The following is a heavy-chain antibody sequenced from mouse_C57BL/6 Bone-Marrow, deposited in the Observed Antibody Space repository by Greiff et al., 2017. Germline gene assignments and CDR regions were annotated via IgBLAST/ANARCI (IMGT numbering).Heavy chain of an antibody. CDR3: ARSENYGSSYVVLFAY. CDR1: GYTFTSYG. D-gene: IGHD1-1*01. V-gene: IGHV1-81*01. CDR2: IYPRSGNT. Sequence: QVQLQQSGAELARPGASVKLSCKASGYTFTSYGISWVKQRTGQGLEWIGEIYPRSGNTYYNEKFKGKATLTADKSSSTAYMELRSLTSEDSAVYFWARSENYGSSYVVLFAYWGQGTLVTVSA. J-gene: IGHJ3*01.